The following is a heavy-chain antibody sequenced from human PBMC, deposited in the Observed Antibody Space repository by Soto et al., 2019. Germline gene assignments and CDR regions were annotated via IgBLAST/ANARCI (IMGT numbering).Heavy chain of an antibody. D-gene: IGHD1-26*01. Sequence: QVQLQESGPRLVKPSETLSLTCTVSGDSITTSYWSWIRPSPGKGLEWIGYIYYSGSTNYNPSLNSRVTISVNTSKKHFSLKLTSVTAAYTAVYYCARVKSGAAFDYWGQGTLVTVSS. J-gene: IGHJ4*02. V-gene: IGHV4-59*01. CDR2: IYYSGST. CDR3: ARVKSGAAFDY. CDR1: GDSITTSY.